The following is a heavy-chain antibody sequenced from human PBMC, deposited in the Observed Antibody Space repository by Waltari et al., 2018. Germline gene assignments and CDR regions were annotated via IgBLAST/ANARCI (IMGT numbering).Heavy chain of an antibody. CDR2: IYTSGGT. V-gene: IGHV4-38-2*01. D-gene: IGHD1-26*01. CDR1: GYSISSGYY. CDR3: ARVGARGFRYGMDV. J-gene: IGHJ6*02. Sequence: QVQLQESGPGLVKPSETLSLTCAVSGYSISSGYYWGWIRQPPGKGLEWIGYIYTSGGTNYNPSLKSRVTISVDTSKNQFSLKLSSLTAADTAVYYCARVGARGFRYGMDVWGQGTTVTVSS.